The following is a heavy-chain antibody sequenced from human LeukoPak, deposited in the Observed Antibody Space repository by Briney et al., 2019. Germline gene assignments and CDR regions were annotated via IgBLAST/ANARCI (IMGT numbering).Heavy chain of an antibody. CDR2: IYYSGST. CDR3: ARDLAPSGADAFDI. Sequence: SETLSLTCTVSGGSISSGDYYWSWIRQPPGKGLEWIGYIYYSGSTYYNPSLKRRVTISVDTARNQFSLKLSSVTAADTAMYYCARDLAPSGADAFDIWGQGTMVTVSS. V-gene: IGHV4-30-4*08. CDR1: GGSISSGDYY. J-gene: IGHJ3*02. D-gene: IGHD1-14*01.